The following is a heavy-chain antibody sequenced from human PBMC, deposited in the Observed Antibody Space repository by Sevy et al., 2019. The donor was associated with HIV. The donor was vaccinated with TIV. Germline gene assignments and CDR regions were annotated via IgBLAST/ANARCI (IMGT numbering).Heavy chain of an antibody. D-gene: IGHD6-13*01. V-gene: IGHV3-30*02. CDR1: GFTFSSYG. Sequence: GGSLRLSCAASGFTFSSYGMHWVRQAPGKGLEWVAFIRNDGSNKYYADSVKGRFTISRDNSKNTLYLQMNSLRAEDTAVYYCAKDRGSSSWRDYFQHWGQGTLVTVSS. CDR2: IRNDGSNK. CDR3: AKDRGSSSWRDYFQH. J-gene: IGHJ1*01.